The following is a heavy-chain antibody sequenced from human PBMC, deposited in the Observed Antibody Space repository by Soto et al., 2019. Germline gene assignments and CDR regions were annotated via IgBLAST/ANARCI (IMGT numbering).Heavy chain of an antibody. CDR1: GYKFTSYW. Sequence: GESQKISYKGCGYKFTSYWISWVRQKNGKGLEWMGRIDPSDSYTNYSPSFQGHVTISADKSISTAYLQWSSLKASDTAMHYCARHGQYCSGGSCPRGAFDIWGQGTMVTVSS. J-gene: IGHJ3*02. D-gene: IGHD2-15*01. V-gene: IGHV5-10-1*01. CDR2: IDPSDSYT. CDR3: ARHGQYCSGGSCPRGAFDI.